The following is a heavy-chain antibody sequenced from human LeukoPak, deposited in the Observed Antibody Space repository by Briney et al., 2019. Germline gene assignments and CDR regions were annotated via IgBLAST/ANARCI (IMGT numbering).Heavy chain of an antibody. CDR3: ARGDDYHDSSGYYFDY. Sequence: GGSLRLSCAASGFTFSSYSMNWVRQAPGKGLEWVSSISSSSSYIYYADSVKGRFTISRDNAKNSLYLQMNSLRAEDTAVYYCARGDDYHDSSGYYFDYWGQGTLVTVSS. D-gene: IGHD3-22*01. J-gene: IGHJ4*02. V-gene: IGHV3-21*01. CDR2: ISSSSSYI. CDR1: GFTFSSYS.